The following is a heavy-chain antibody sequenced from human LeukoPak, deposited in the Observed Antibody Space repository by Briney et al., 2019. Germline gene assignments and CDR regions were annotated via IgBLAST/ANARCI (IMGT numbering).Heavy chain of an antibody. J-gene: IGHJ1*01. CDR2: IKRDGSEE. D-gene: IGHD3-16*01. CDR1: GFTFSTSW. CDR3: TCGGRLQ. V-gene: IGHV3-7*05. Sequence: GGSLRLSCVVSGFTFSTSWMNWVRQAPGKGLECVATIKRDGSEEYYVDSVRGRFTISRDNAKNSLYLQMHSLRVDDTAVYYCTCGGRLQWGQGTRVTVSS.